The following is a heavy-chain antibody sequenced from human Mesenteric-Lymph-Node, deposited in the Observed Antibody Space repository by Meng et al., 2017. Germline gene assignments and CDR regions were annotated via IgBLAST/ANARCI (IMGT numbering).Heavy chain of an antibody. J-gene: IGHJ4*02. D-gene: IGHD2-2*01. Sequence: QVHVAQGGAGLLKPSETLSLICFVYGGSFSAYNWRWIRQPPGKGLEWIGEINHSGSTNYNPSLKSRVTISVDTSKNQFSLKLSSVTAADTAVYFCARGELLWDYWGQGTLVTVSS. CDR1: GGSFSAYN. CDR2: INHSGST. CDR3: ARGELLWDY. V-gene: IGHV4-34*01.